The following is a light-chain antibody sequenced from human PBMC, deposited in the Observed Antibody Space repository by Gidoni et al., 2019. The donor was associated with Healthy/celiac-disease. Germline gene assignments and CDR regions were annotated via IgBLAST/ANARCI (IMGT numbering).Light chain of an antibody. V-gene: IGKV1-8*01. J-gene: IGKJ4*01. CDR2: AAS. Sequence: AIRLTQSPSSFSASTGDRVNITCRASQGISSLVAWYQQKPGKAPKLLFCAASTVQSRVPSRCGGSGSREDFPLTISWLQSEDFATYYCQQYYSYPITFXGXTKVEIK. CDR3: QQYYSYPIT. CDR1: QGISSL.